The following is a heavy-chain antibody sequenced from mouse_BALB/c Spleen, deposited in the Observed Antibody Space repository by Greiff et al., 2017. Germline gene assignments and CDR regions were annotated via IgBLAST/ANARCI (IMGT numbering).Heavy chain of an antibody. V-gene: IGHV2-9*02. Sequence: VKVVESGPGLVAPSQSLSITCTVSGFSLTSYGVHWVRQPPGKGLEWLGVIWAGGSTNYNSALMSRLSISKDNSKSQVFLKMNSLQTDDTAMYYCARERYDESWFAYWGQGTLVTVSA. CDR3: ARERYDESWFAY. J-gene: IGHJ3*01. CDR1: GFSLTSYG. D-gene: IGHD2-14*01. CDR2: IWAGGST.